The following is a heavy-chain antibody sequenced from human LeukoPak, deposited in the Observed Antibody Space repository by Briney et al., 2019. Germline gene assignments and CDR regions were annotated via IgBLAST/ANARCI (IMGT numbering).Heavy chain of an antibody. CDR1: GFSFTNYA. J-gene: IGHJ4*02. Sequence: GRSLRLSCAASGFSFTNYAMSGVRQASARGPEWVSSLRGGGETFYAGSMKGRFTISRDNAKNSRCLQMNSLRAEDTAGYYCARVDAPSHWGQGTLVTVSS. CDR2: LRGGGET. CDR3: ARVDAPSH. V-gene: IGHV3-23*01.